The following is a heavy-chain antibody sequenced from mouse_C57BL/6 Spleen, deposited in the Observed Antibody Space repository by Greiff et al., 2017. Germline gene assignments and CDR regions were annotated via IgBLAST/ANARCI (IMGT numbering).Heavy chain of an antibody. D-gene: IGHD2-4*01. V-gene: IGHV5-9*01. CDR2: ISGGGGNT. CDR1: GFTFSSYT. CDR3: ASPIYYDYDPFAY. Sequence: EVKVVESGGGLVKPGGSLKLSCAASGFTFSSYTMSWVRRTPEKRLEWVATISGGGGNTYYPDSVKGRFTISRDNAKNTLYLQMSSLRSEDTALYYCASPIYYDYDPFAYWGQGTLVTVSA. J-gene: IGHJ3*01.